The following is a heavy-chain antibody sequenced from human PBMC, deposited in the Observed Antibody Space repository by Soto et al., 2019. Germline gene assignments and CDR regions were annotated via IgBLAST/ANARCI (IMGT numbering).Heavy chain of an antibody. CDR3: AKDNSLDSSAYDPVNGMDV. J-gene: IGHJ6*02. D-gene: IGHD3-22*01. CDR2: ITWNSASI. Sequence: EVQLVESGGGLVQPGRSLRLSCAASGFNFDDHAMHWVRQVAGKGLEWVSGITWNSASIGYADSVKGRFTNSRDNAKSSLYLQMNSLRAEDTALYYCAKDNSLDSSAYDPVNGMDVWGQGTTVPVSS. CDR1: GFNFDDHA. V-gene: IGHV3-9*01.